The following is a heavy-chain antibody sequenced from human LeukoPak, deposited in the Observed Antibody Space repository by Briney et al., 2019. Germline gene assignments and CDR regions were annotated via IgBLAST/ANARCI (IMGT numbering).Heavy chain of an antibody. CDR1: GDTFISYG. D-gene: IGHD7-27*01. CDR3: ASPGDGDYWDY. CDR2: IIPIFGTA. V-gene: IGHV1-69*06. J-gene: IGHJ4*01. Sequence: VASLKVSCKASGDTFISYGISWVRQTPGQGLEWMGGIIPIFGTANYAQKFPGGVTITADKSTSTAYMELSSLRSEDTAVYSCASPGDGDYWDYWGHGTLVTASS.